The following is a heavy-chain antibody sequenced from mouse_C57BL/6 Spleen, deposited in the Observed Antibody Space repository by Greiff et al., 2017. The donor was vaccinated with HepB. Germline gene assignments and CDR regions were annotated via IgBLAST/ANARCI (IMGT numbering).Heavy chain of an antibody. Sequence: QVQLKQPGAELVKPGASVKLSCKASGYTFTSYWMHWVKQRPGQGLEWIGMIHPNSGSTNYNEKFKSKATLTVDKSSSTAYMQLSSLTSEDSAVYYCARGDLLWSPFDYWGQGTTLTVSS. D-gene: IGHD2-1*01. V-gene: IGHV1-64*01. CDR3: ARGDLLWSPFDY. CDR2: IHPNSGST. J-gene: IGHJ2*01. CDR1: GYTFTSYW.